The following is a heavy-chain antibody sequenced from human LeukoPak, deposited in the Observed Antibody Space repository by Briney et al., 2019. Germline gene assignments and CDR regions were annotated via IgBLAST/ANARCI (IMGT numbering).Heavy chain of an antibody. CDR2: ISSSSSTI. Sequence: GGSLRLSCAASGFTFSSYSMNWVRQAPGKGLEWASYISSSSSTIYYADSVKGRFTISRDNAKNSLYLQMNSLRAEDTAVYYCARGSPGPYCGGDCYPRYDYWGQGTLVTVSS. J-gene: IGHJ4*02. CDR1: GFTFSSYS. V-gene: IGHV3-48*01. D-gene: IGHD2-21*02. CDR3: ARGSPGPYCGGDCYPRYDY.